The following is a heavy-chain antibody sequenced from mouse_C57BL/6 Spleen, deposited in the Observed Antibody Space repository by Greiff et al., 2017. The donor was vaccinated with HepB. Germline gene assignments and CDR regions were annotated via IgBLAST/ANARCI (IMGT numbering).Heavy chain of an antibody. CDR1: GYTFTSYW. Sequence: QVQLQQPGAELVRPGSSVKLSCKASGYTFTSYWMHWVKQRPIQGLEWIGNIDPSDSETHYNQKFKDKATLTVDKSSSTAYMQLSSLTSEDSAVYYCARGVGYSNYLRGFDYGGQGTTLTVSS. CDR3: ARGVGYSNYLRGFDY. J-gene: IGHJ2*01. D-gene: IGHD2-5*01. CDR2: IDPSDSET. V-gene: IGHV1-52*01.